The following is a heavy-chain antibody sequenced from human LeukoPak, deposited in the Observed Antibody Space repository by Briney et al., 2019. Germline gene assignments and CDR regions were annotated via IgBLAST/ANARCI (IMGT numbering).Heavy chain of an antibody. V-gene: IGHV1-3*01. Sequence: GASVKVSCKASGYTFTIYAMHWVRQAPGQRLEWMGWINAGNGNTKYSQKFQGRVTITRDTSASTAYMELSSLRSEDTAVYYCARIRAPSIAAAAYYFDYWGQGTLVTVSS. CDR1: GYTFTIYA. D-gene: IGHD6-13*01. CDR2: INAGNGNT. J-gene: IGHJ4*02. CDR3: ARIRAPSIAAAAYYFDY.